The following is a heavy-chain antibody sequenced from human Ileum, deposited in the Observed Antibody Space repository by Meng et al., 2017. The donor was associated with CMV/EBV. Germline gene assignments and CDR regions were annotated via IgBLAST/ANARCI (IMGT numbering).Heavy chain of an antibody. CDR1: TFSGYA. J-gene: IGHJ5*02. Sequence: TFSGYALSWVRQAPGQGLGWMGGVIPIFGTANYAQKFQGRVTITTDESTSTAYMELSSLRSEDTAVYYCARGTGNVDFWSGLGPFDPWGQGTLVTVSS. CDR2: VIPIFGTA. D-gene: IGHD3-3*01. V-gene: IGHV1-69*05. CDR3: ARGTGNVDFWSGLGPFDP.